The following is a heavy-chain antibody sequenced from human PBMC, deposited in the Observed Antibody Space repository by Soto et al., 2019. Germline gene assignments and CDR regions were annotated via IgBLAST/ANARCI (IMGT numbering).Heavy chain of an antibody. J-gene: IGHJ6*02. D-gene: IGHD3-22*01. Sequence: QAQLVQSGAEVKNPGASVRVSCKASGYTFSSYGISWVRQAPGQGLEWLGWICPYNDYTYYAQKLQGRVTMTTDTSTRTAYMALRSLRSDDTAIYFCARGGYYDSSGSRNFHYYGMDVWGQGTTVTVSS. CDR3: ARGGYYDSSGSRNFHYYGMDV. CDR1: GYTFSSYG. V-gene: IGHV1-18*01. CDR2: ICPYNDYT.